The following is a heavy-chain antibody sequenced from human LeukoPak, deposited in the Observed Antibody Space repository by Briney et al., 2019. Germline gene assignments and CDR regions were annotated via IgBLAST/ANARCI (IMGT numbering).Heavy chain of an antibody. J-gene: IGHJ4*02. CDR1: GFTFSSYS. V-gene: IGHV3-48*01. CDR3: ARAFRSSSWYIGDY. CDR2: ISAGGTPV. Sequence: GGSLRLSCAASGFTFSSYSMNCVRLPPGKGLQWISYISAGGTPVYYADSVEGRFTVSRDNEKNSLYLQLNSLRADDTAVYYCARAFRSSSWYIGDYWGQGAQVTVSP. D-gene: IGHD6-13*01.